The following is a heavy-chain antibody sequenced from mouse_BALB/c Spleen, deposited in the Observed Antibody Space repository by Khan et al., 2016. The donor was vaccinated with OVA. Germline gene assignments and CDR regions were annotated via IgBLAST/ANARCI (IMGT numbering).Heavy chain of an antibody. CDR3: ARSRGNFLLGH. CDR2: IRPDNGQT. CDR1: RYTFTDYG. J-gene: IGHJ2*01. D-gene: IGHD2-1*01. Sequence: QIQLVQSGPELKRPGETVKISCKASRYTFTDYGMNWVKQAPGKGLKWMGWIRPDNGQTTYDDDFKGRFAFSLEASANTVFLQLNNLKNEDMCTYYCARSRGNFLLGHWGQGSALTVSA. V-gene: IGHV9-1*02.